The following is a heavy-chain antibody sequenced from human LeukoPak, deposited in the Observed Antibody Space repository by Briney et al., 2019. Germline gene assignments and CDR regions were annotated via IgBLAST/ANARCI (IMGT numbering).Heavy chain of an antibody. Sequence: PSETLSLTCTVSGGSISSYYWSWIRQPPGKGLGWIGYVYYTGRTNYNPSLKSRVTMSVDTSKNQFSLNLSSLTAADTAVYFCARFPLWGFGDFSPLETDYWGQGTLVTVSS. D-gene: IGHD3-10*01. V-gene: IGHV4-59*08. CDR2: VYYTGRT. J-gene: IGHJ4*02. CDR3: ARFPLWGFGDFSPLETDY. CDR1: GGSISSYY.